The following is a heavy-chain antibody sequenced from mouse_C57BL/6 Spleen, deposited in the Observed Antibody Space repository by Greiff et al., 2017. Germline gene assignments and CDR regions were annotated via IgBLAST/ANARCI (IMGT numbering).Heavy chain of an antibody. CDR1: GFTFSSYT. J-gene: IGHJ4*01. CDR3: ARQYSNKAMDY. CDR2: ISGGGGNT. V-gene: IGHV5-9*01. D-gene: IGHD2-5*01. Sequence: DVKLVESGGGLVKPGGSLKLSCAASGFTFSSYTMSWVRQTPEKRLAWVATISGGGGNTYYPDSVKGRFTISRDNAKNTLYLQMSSVRSEDTALYYCARQYSNKAMDYWGQGTSVTVSS.